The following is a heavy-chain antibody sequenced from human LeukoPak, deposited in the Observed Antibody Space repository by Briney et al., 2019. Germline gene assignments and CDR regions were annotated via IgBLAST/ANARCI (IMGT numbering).Heavy chain of an antibody. CDR1: GLTLSNYG. J-gene: IGHJ4*02. CDR3: GKRGVVIRVNLGGFHKEAYYFDS. V-gene: IGHV3-23*01. D-gene: IGHD3-10*01. Sequence: GGSLTLSCAVCGLTLSNYGMSWVRQAPGKGVEWVARISGNGGRLKCADCVKSELTISRDNPENRLYMQMSSLRDEDTSVYFGGKRGVVIRVNLGGFHKEAYYFDSWGQGALVTVSS. CDR2: ISGNGGRL.